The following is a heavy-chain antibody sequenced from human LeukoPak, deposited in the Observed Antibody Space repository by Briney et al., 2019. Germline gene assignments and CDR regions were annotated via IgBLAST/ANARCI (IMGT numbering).Heavy chain of an antibody. CDR1: GVTFSSYS. D-gene: IGHD3-16*01. Sequence: PGGSLRLSCAASGVTFSSYSMNWVRQAPGKGLEWLSYISVSSRNVIDYADSVKGRFTISRDDAKNSLYLQMNSLRAEDTAVYFCARDFGPRLYAFDVWGQGTMITVSS. CDR2: ISVSSRNVI. J-gene: IGHJ3*01. V-gene: IGHV3-48*04. CDR3: ARDFGPRLYAFDV.